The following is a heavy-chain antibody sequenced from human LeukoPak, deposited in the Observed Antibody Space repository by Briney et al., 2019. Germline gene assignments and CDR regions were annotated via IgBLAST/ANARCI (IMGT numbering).Heavy chain of an antibody. D-gene: IGHD6-19*01. Sequence: SQTLSLTCAISGDSVSSNSAAWHWIRQSPSRGLEWLGRTYYRSKWYNDYAVSVKSRITINPDTSKNQFSLQLNSVTPEDTAVYYCARDGIASGTPAGANAFDIWGQGTMVTVSS. CDR1: GDSVSSNSAA. CDR3: ARDGIASGTPAGANAFDI. CDR2: TYYRSKWYN. J-gene: IGHJ3*02. V-gene: IGHV6-1*01.